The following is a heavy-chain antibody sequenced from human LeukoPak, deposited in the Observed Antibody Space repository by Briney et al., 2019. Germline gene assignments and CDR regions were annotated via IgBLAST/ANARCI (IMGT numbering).Heavy chain of an antibody. V-gene: IGHV3-23*01. CDR3: AKRNSYGHSYFDY. J-gene: IGHJ4*02. Sequence: GGSLRLSCAASDFTFSSYAMSWVRQAPGKGLGWVSAISGSGGSTYYADSVKGRFTISRDNSKNTLYLQMNSLRAEDTAVYYCAKRNSYGHSYFDYWGQGTLVTVSS. CDR1: DFTFSSYA. CDR2: ISGSGGST. D-gene: IGHD5-18*01.